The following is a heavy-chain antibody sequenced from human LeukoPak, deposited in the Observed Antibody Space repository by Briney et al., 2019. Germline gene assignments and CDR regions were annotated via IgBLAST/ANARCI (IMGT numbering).Heavy chain of an antibody. J-gene: IGHJ5*02. CDR3: ARDSGTTGEVKFDP. CDR2: IYISGIT. D-gene: IGHD3-10*01. Sequence: ASETLSLTCSVSADSITNYYWNWIRQPARKGLEWIGRIYISGITNHNPSLKSRVTMSVDTSKNQFSLKLSSVAAADTAVYYCARDSGTTGEVKFDPWGQGTLVTVSS. V-gene: IGHV4-4*07. CDR1: ADSITNYY.